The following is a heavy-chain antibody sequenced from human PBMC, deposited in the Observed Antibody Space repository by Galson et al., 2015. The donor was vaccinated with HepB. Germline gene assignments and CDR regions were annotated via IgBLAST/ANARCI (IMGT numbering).Heavy chain of an antibody. D-gene: IGHD6-13*01. CDR3: AREAHIAAPACLDS. Sequence: SLILSCAASGFTFNTYGMHWVRQAPGKGLEWVALIWSDGSNQYYADSVKGRFTISRDNSRNTLYLQMNSLRAEDTALYYCAREAHIAAPACLDSWGQGTLVTVSS. CDR2: IWSDGSNQ. V-gene: IGHV3-33*01. J-gene: IGHJ4*02. CDR1: GFTFNTYG.